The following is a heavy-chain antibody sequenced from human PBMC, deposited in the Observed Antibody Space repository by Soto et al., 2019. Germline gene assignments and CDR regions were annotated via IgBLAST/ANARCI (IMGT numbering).Heavy chain of an antibody. CDR2: INPNSGGT. CDR1: GYTFTGYY. J-gene: IGHJ6*02. D-gene: IGHD6-19*01. V-gene: IGHV1-2*02. CDR3: ARGEGPYVAVAGRRGYYYYGMDV. Sequence: RASVKVSCEASGYTFTGYYIHWVRRAPGQGLEWMGWINPNSGGTNYAQKFQGRVTMTRDTSISTAYMELSRLRSDDTAVYYCARGEGPYVAVAGRRGYYYYGMDVWGQGTTVTVSS.